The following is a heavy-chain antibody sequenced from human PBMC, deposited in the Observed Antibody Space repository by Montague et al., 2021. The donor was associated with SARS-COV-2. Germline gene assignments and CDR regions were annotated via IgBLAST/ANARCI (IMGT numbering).Heavy chain of an antibody. CDR1: GTSFSGYY. V-gene: IGHV4-34*01. CDR3: ARLRDGVVPSPILGVGPYYSYYDVDV. J-gene: IGHJ6*03. Sequence: SQTLSLTCAVHGTSFSGYYWNWIRQPPGKGLEWIGEINHGGSTKYSPSLKRRLTISADTSTNQFSLKLTSVAAADTAVYYCARLRDGVVPSPILGVGPYYSYYDVDVWGRGTTVTVSS. D-gene: IGHD3-10*01. CDR2: INHGGST.